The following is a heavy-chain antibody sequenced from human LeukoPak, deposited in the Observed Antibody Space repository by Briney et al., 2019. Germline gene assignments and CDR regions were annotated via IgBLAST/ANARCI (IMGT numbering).Heavy chain of an antibody. CDR1: GGSISSSSYY. D-gene: IGHD6-19*01. CDR3: ARTAGVAVAGSRQYFDY. J-gene: IGHJ4*02. Sequence: SETLSLTCSVSGGSISSSSYYWGWIRQPPGKGLEWIGSFYYSGNTYYNPSLKSRVTISVDTSKNEFSLKLRSVTAADTAVYYCARTAGVAVAGSRQYFDYWGQGTLVTISS. CDR2: FYYSGNT. V-gene: IGHV4-39*01.